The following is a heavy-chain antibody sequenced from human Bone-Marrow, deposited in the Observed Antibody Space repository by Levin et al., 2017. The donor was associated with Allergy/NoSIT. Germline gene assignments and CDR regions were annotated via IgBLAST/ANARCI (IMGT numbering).Heavy chain of an antibody. Sequence: GESLKISCAASGFTFSSYGMHWVRQAPGKGLEWVAVIWYDGSNKYYADSVKGRFTISRDNSKNTLYLQMNSLRAEDTAVYYCARGLAAAGRQNWFDPWGQGTLVTVSS. V-gene: IGHV3-33*01. CDR2: IWYDGSNK. CDR1: GFTFSSYG. J-gene: IGHJ5*02. CDR3: ARGLAAAGRQNWFDP. D-gene: IGHD6-13*01.